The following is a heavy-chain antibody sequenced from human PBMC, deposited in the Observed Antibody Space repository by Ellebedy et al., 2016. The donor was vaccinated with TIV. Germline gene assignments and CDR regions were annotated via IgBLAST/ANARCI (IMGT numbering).Heavy chain of an antibody. CDR1: GFTFSSYA. D-gene: IGHD2-15*01. CDR2: ISGSGGST. CDR3: AKGSGGVVVVADIDY. Sequence: GGSLRLSXAASGFTFSSYAMSWVRQAPGKGLEWVSAISGSGGSTYYADSVKGRFTISRDNSKNTLYLQMNSLRAEDTAVYYCAKGSGGVVVVADIDYWGQGTLVTVSS. V-gene: IGHV3-23*01. J-gene: IGHJ4*02.